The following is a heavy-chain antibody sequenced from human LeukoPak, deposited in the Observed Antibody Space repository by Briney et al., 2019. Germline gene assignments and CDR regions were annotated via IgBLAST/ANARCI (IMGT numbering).Heavy chain of an antibody. CDR3: TRLAGSSGFGY. D-gene: IGHD6-25*01. CDR1: GYSISSGYY. CDR2: IYHSGST. V-gene: IGHV4-38-2*01. Sequence: PSETLSLTCAVSGYSISSGYYWGWIRQSPGKGLEWIGSIYHSGSTYYNPSLKSRVTISVDTSKNQFSLKLSSVTAADTAVYYCTRLAGSSGFGYCGQGTLVTVSS. J-gene: IGHJ4*02.